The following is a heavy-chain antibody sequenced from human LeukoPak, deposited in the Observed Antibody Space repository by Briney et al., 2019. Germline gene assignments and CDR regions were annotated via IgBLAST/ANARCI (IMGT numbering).Heavy chain of an antibody. CDR2: IYYSGST. CDR1: GGSISSYY. V-gene: IGHV4-59*01. CDR3: ARVYYYYYMDV. J-gene: IGHJ6*03. Sequence: SETLSLTCTVSGGSISSYYWSWIRQPPGKGLEWIGYIYYSGSTNYNPSLKSRVTISVATSKNQFSLKLSSVAAADTAVYYCARVYYYYYMDVWGKGTTVTISS.